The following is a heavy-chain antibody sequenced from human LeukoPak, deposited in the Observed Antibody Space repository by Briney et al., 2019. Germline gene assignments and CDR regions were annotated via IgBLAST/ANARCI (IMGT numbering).Heavy chain of an antibody. CDR3: ARDYGDQRSYYYYGMDV. Sequence: PSETLSLTCAVYGGSFSGYYWSWIRQPPGKGLEWIGEINHSGSTNYNPSLKSRVTISVDTSKNQFSLKLSSVTAADTAVYYCARDYGDQRSYYYYGMDVWGQGTTVTVSS. CDR2: INHSGST. J-gene: IGHJ6*02. V-gene: IGHV4-34*01. CDR1: GGSFSGYY. D-gene: IGHD4-17*01.